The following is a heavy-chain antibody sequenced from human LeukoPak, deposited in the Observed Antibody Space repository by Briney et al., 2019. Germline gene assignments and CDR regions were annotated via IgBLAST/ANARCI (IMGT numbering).Heavy chain of an antibody. Sequence: GGPLRLSCAASGFTFSSYAMSWVRQAPGKGLEWVSAISGSGGSTYYADSVKGRFTISRDNSKDTLYLQMNSLRAEDTAVYYCAKDPVAGYYYGSGSYFEAYYFDYWGQGTLVTVSS. J-gene: IGHJ4*02. D-gene: IGHD3-10*01. CDR3: AKDPVAGYYYGSGSYFEAYYFDY. CDR1: GFTFSSYA. V-gene: IGHV3-23*01. CDR2: ISGSGGST.